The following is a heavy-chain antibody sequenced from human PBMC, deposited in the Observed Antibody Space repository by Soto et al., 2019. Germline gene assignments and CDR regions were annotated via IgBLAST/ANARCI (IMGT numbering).Heavy chain of an antibody. CDR3: ARVPQQLVFAGWFDP. V-gene: IGHV4-59*01. J-gene: IGHJ5*02. Sequence: PSETLFLTCTVSGGSLSSYYWSWIRQPPGKGLEWIGYIYYSGSTNYNPSLKSRVTISVDTSKNQFSLKLSSVTAADTAVYFCARVPQQLVFAGWFDPWGQGTLATV. D-gene: IGHD6-13*01. CDR1: GGSLSSYY. CDR2: IYYSGST.